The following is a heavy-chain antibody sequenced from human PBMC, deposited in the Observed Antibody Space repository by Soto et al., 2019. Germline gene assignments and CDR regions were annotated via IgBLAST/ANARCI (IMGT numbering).Heavy chain of an antibody. J-gene: IGHJ4*02. CDR3: ARDYYDSSGYYYVVH. CDR1: GFTFSSYW. D-gene: IGHD3-22*01. CDR2: INSDGSST. Sequence: GGSLRLSCAASGFTFSSYWMHWVRQAPGKGLVWVSRINSDGSSTSYADSVKGRFTMSTDNAKNTLYLQMNSLRAEDTAVYYCARDYYDSSGYYYVVHWGQGTLVTVSS. V-gene: IGHV3-74*01.